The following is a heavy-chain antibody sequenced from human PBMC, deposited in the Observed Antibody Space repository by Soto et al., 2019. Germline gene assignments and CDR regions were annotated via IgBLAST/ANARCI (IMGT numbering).Heavy chain of an antibody. CDR1: GFTFDDYA. CDR2: ISWDGGST. J-gene: IGHJ6*02. Sequence: GGSLRLSCAASGFTFDDYAMHWVRQAPGKGLEWVSLISWDGGSTYYAGSVKGRFTISRDNSKNSLYLQMNSLRAEDTALYYCAKDCGQWLVGIYYYYYYGMDVWGQGTTVTVSS. D-gene: IGHD6-19*01. CDR3: AKDCGQWLVGIYYYYYYGMDV. V-gene: IGHV3-43D*04.